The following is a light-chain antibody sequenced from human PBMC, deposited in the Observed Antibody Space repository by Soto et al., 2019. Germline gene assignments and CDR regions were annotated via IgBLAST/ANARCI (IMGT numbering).Light chain of an antibody. J-gene: IGKJ5*01. CDR1: QDIDNW. CDR3: QQAKSCPIT. Sequence: DIHVTQSPPSMSASVGDRVSITCRASQDIDNWLTWYHQKPWKEPKHLIYSALSLVRGVPSRFSGSGSGTEFTLTISGLQPEDSLTYYCQQAKSCPITFGQGTRLEIK. CDR2: SAL. V-gene: IGKV1-12*01.